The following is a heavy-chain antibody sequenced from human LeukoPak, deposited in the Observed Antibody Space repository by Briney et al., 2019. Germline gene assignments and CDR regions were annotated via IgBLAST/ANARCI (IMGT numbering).Heavy chain of an antibody. V-gene: IGHV1-2*02. CDR2: IYPNSGGT. CDR3: ARTDYDFWSGYPRLPDY. Sequence: ASVKVSCKASGYTFTGYYMHWVRQAPGQGLEWMGWIYPNSGGTNYAQKFQGRVTMTRDTSISTAYMELSRLRSDDTAVYYCARTDYDFWSGYPRLPDYWGQGTLATVSS. CDR1: GYTFTGYY. J-gene: IGHJ4*02. D-gene: IGHD3-3*01.